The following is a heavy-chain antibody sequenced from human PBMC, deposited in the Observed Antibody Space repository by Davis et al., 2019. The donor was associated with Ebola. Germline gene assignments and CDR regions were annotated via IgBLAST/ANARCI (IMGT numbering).Heavy chain of an antibody. CDR2: IYTGDSDT. CDR3: ASLRRTITGMDDAFDI. Sequence: GESLKISCKASGYTFTRYWIVWVRQMPGKGLEWMGIIYTGDSDTRYSPSFRGQVTISADKSIKTAFLQWSGLKASDTAMYYCASLRRTITGMDDAFDIWGQGTMVTVSS. D-gene: IGHD2-8*02. CDR1: GYTFTRYW. J-gene: IGHJ3*02. V-gene: IGHV5-51*01.